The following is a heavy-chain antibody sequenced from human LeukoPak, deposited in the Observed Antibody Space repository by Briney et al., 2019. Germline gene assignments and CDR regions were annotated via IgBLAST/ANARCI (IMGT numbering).Heavy chain of an antibody. CDR3: SRDANYYDSSRHYFDAFDI. D-gene: IGHD3-22*01. Sequence: GGSLRLSCVASGFTFSKYWMTWVRQAPGKGLEWVANIRGDGSVKYLLDSVKGRFTISRDNVKNSLSLEMNNLRAEDTAVYYCSRDANYYDSSRHYFDAFDIWGQGTTVTVSS. CDR2: IRGDGSVK. CDR1: GFTFSKYW. V-gene: IGHV3-7*01. J-gene: IGHJ3*02.